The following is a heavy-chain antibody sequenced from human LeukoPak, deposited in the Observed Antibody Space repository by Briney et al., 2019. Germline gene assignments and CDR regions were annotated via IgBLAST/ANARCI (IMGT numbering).Heavy chain of an antibody. D-gene: IGHD3-10*01. V-gene: IGHV4-59*03. J-gene: IGHJ4*02. Sequence: PSETLSLTCTFSAGSFSPAHWSWIRQPPGKGLEWIGVICDNGNTDYNPSLKSRVTISVDTSKSQFSLKLNSLAAADTAVYYCATGRDPYKTGHWGQGTLVTVSP. CDR1: AGSFSPAH. CDR2: ICDNGNT. CDR3: ATGRDPYKTGH.